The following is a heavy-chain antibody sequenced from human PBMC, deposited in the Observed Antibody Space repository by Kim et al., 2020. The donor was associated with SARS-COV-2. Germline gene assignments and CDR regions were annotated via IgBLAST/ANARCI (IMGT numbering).Heavy chain of an antibody. D-gene: IGHD6-6*01. Sequence: ADSVKGRFTISRDNSKNTLYLQMSSLRAEDTAVYYCARDLAARPRYYFDYWGQGTLVTVSS. CDR3: ARDLAARPRYYFDY. J-gene: IGHJ4*02. V-gene: IGHV3-30*15.